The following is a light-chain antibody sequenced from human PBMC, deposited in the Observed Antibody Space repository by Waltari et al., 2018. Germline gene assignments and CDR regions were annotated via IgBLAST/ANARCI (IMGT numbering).Light chain of an antibody. J-gene: IGKJ1*01. CDR1: ESVSKF. CDR2: HAS. CDR3: QKYDSLPAT. Sequence: EVVLTQSPGTLSLSPGEGATLSCRASESVSKFLAWYQQKPGQAPRLLIFHASNRASGIPDRFSGSGFGTDFSLTISRLEPVDFAVYYCQKYDSLPATFGQGTKVEIK. V-gene: IGKV3-20*01.